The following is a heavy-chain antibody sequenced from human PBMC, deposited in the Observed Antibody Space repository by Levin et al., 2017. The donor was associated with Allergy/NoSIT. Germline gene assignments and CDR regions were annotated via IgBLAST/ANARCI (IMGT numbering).Heavy chain of an antibody. CDR1: GYTFTSYA. D-gene: IGHD3-10*01. CDR2: INTNTGNP. Sequence: ASVKVSCKASGYTFTSYAMNWVRQAPGQGLEWMGWINTNTGNPTYAQGFTGRFVFSLDTSVSTAYLQISSLKAEDTAVYYCARVQEYGSGSYQRDLGGDGDAFDIWGQGTMVTVSS. J-gene: IGHJ3*02. CDR3: ARVQEYGSGSYQRDLGGDGDAFDI. V-gene: IGHV7-4-1*02.